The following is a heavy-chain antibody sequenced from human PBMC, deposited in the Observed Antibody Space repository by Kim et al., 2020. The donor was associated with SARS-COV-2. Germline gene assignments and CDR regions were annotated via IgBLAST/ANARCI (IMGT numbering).Heavy chain of an antibody. V-gene: IGHV3-30*03. Sequence: GGSLRLSCATSGFPLSAYGMHWVRQTPAKGLEWVALISDDGNKVDYGDFVRGRFVVSRDMSENTVHLQMNNLRTEDTAVYYCARNFGRGLSTGYPAFGYWGQGTLVTVSS. D-gene: IGHD3-10*01. CDR1: GFPLSAYG. J-gene: IGHJ4*02. CDR2: ISDDGNKV. CDR3: ARNFGRGLSTGYPAFGY.